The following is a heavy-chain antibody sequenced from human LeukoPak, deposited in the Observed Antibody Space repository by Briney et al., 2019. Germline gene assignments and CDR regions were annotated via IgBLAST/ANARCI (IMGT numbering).Heavy chain of an antibody. CDR1: GFTFSRYA. Sequence: GGSLRLSCAASGFTFSRYAMHWVRQAPGKGLEWVAVISYDGSNKYYADSVKGRFTISRDNSKNTLYLQMNSLRAEDTAVYYCARDFDSSGYYYVGYFDYWGQGTLVTVSS. D-gene: IGHD3-22*01. J-gene: IGHJ4*02. CDR3: ARDFDSSGYYYVGYFDY. V-gene: IGHV3-30*04. CDR2: ISYDGSNK.